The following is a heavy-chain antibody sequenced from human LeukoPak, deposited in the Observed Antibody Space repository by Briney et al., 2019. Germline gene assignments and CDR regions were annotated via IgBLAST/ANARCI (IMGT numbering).Heavy chain of an antibody. D-gene: IGHD4-17*01. CDR2: IKEDGSEK. CDR1: GVTFSSYW. Sequence: GGSLRLSCAASGVTFSSYWMSWVRQAPGKGLEWVANIKEDGSEKYYVDSVKGRFTISRDDAKSSLYLQMNSLRAEDTAVYYCARATVTTYDYWGQGTLVTVSS. V-gene: IGHV3-7*01. CDR3: ARATVTTYDY. J-gene: IGHJ4*02.